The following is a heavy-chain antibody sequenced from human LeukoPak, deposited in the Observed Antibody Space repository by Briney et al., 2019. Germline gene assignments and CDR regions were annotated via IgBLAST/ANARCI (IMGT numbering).Heavy chain of an antibody. Sequence: KTGGSLRLSCAASGFTFDDYGMSWVRQAPGKGLEWVGRIKSKTDGGTTDYAAPVKGRFTISRDDSKNTLYLQMNSLKTEDTAVYYCTTSELCPGPAPPCFDYWGQGTLVTVSS. D-gene: IGHD3-16*01. V-gene: IGHV3-15*01. CDR3: TTSELCPGPAPPCFDY. CDR2: IKSKTDGGTT. J-gene: IGHJ4*02. CDR1: GFTFDDYG.